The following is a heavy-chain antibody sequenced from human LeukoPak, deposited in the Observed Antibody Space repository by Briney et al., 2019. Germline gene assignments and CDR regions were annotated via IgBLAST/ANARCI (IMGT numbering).Heavy chain of an antibody. CDR3: ARGRRSERGYSYGELVDAFDI. J-gene: IGHJ3*02. Sequence: GASVKVSCKASGYTFTGYYMHWVRQAPGQGLEWMGRINPNSGGTNYAQKFQGRVTMPRDTSISTAYMELSRLRSDDTAVYYCARGRRSERGYSYGELVDAFDIWGQGTMVTVSS. D-gene: IGHD5-18*01. CDR2: INPNSGGT. CDR1: GYTFTGYY. V-gene: IGHV1-2*06.